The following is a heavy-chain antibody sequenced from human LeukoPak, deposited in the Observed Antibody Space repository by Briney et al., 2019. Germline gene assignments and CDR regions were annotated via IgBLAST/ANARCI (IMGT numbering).Heavy chain of an antibody. V-gene: IGHV3-30-3*01. CDR3: ATKPPSKYGGNSGSNWFDP. D-gene: IGHD4-23*01. CDR2: ISYDGSNK. J-gene: IGHJ5*02. CDR1: GFTFSSYA. Sequence: SGRSLRLSCAASGFTFSSYAMHWVRQAPGKGLEWVAVISYDGSNKYYADSVKGRFTISRDNSKNTLYLQMNSLRAEDTAVYYCATKPPSKYGGNSGSNWFDPWGQGTLVTVSS.